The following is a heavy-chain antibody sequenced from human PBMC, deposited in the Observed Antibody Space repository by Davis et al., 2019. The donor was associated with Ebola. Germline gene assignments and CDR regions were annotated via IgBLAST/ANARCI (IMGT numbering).Heavy chain of an antibody. D-gene: IGHD6-6*01. V-gene: IGHV1-2*02. CDR3: ARASGIAARLFHWFDP. CDR1: GYTFTGYY. Sequence: ASVKVSCKASGYTFTGYYMHWVRQAPGQGLEWMGWINPNSGGTNYAQKFQGRVTMTRDTSISTAYMELSRLRSDDTAVYYCARASGIAARLFHWFDPWGQGTLVTVSS. CDR2: INPNSGGT. J-gene: IGHJ5*02.